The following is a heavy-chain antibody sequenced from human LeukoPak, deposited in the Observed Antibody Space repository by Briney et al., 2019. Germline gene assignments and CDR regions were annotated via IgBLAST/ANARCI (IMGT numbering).Heavy chain of an antibody. CDR3: AKEVRPVGYCSSTSCSPFDY. CDR2: TRGSGGST. D-gene: IGHD2-2*01. V-gene: IGHV3-23*01. CDR1: GFTFSSYA. J-gene: IGHJ4*02. Sequence: GGSMRLSCPVSGFTFSSYAMSWDRQAPREGMEWVSATRGSGGSTYYADSVKGRFTISRDKSKNTLYLQMNSLRAEDTAVYYCAKEVRPVGYCSSTSCSPFDYWGQGTLVTVSS.